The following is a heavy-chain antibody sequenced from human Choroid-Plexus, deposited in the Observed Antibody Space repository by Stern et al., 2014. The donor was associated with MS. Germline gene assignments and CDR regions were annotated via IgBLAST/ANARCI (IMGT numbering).Heavy chain of an antibody. D-gene: IGHD3-3*01. CDR2: INPNTGGT. CDR1: GYIFTGYY. V-gene: IGHV1-2*02. CDR3: ARDQRGITIFGVVTDYYYLGMDV. Sequence: VQLVESGAEVKKPGASVKVSCKTSGYIFTGYYIHWVRQAPVQGLEWMAWINPNTGGTKDAQKVQGRVTMSRDTSISTTYVELSSLTSDDTAVYYCARDQRGITIFGVVTDYYYLGMDVWGQGTTVTVSS. J-gene: IGHJ6*02.